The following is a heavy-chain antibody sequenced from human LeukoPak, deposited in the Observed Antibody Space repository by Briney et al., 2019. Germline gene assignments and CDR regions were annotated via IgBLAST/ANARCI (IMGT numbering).Heavy chain of an antibody. CDR1: GGSFSGYY. D-gene: IGHD5-12*01. J-gene: IGHJ6*03. Sequence: SGTLSLTCAVYGGSFSGYYWSWIRQPPGKGLEWIGEINHSGSTNYNPSLKSRVTISVDTSKNQFSLKLSSVTAADTAVYYCARVVVAWLRLAYYYYYMDVWGKGTTVTISS. V-gene: IGHV4-34*01. CDR3: ARVVVAWLRLAYYYYYMDV. CDR2: INHSGST.